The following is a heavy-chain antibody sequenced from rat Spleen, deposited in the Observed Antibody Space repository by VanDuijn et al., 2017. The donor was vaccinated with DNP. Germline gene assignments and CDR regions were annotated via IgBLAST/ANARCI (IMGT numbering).Heavy chain of an antibody. Sequence: QVQLKESGPGLVQPSQTLSLTCTVSGFSLTNYGVSWVRQPPGKGLEWIGAISSGGTTSYNSPLKSRLTISRDTSKSQVFLKMNSVQTEDTAIYFCTRDPYYSGSFTMDAWGQGTSVTVSS. CDR1: GFSLTNYG. V-gene: IGHV2S8*01. CDR3: TRDPYYSGSFTMDA. D-gene: IGHD1-1*01. J-gene: IGHJ4*01. CDR2: ISSGGTT.